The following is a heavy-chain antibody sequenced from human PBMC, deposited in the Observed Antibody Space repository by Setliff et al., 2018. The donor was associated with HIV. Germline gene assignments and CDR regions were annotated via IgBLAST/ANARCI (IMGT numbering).Heavy chain of an antibody. D-gene: IGHD1-7*01. V-gene: IGHV4-4*09. CDR2: IYSSGST. Sequence: LSLTCTVSGGSISGYYWSWIRQSPGKGLEWIGYIYSSGSTNFNPSLTSRVTMSTDTPNNRFALKLTSVTAADTAVYYCAKRAVQDGTVTSSNWFESWGQGTLVTVSS. CDR3: AKRAVQDGTVTSSNWFES. CDR1: GGSISGYY. J-gene: IGHJ5*01.